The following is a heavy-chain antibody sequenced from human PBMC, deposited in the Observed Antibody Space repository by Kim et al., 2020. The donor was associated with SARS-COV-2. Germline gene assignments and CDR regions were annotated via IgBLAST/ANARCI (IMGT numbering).Heavy chain of an antibody. CDR2: ISYDGSNK. J-gene: IGHJ6*02. V-gene: IGHV3-30*04. D-gene: IGHD2-15*01. CDR1: GFTFSSYA. Sequence: GGSLRLSCAASGFTFSSYAMHWVRQAPGKGLEWVAVISYDGSNKYYADSVKGRFTISRDNSKNTLYLQMNSMSAEDTAVYYCARVKGYCSGGSCYSEDYYGMDVWGQGTTVTVSS. CDR3: ARVKGYCSGGSCYSEDYYGMDV.